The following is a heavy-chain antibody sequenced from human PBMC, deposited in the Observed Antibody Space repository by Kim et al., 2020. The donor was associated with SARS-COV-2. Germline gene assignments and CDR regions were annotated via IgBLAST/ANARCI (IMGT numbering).Heavy chain of an antibody. Sequence: ASVKVSCKASGYTFTSYGISWVRQAPGQGLEWMGWISAYNGNTNYAQKLQGRVTMTTDTSTSTAYMELRSLRSDDTAVYYCARDRHSGSYYGRYFDLWGRGTLVTVSS. CDR1: GYTFTSYG. V-gene: IGHV1-18*04. CDR3: ARDRHSGSYYGRYFDL. CDR2: ISAYNGNT. D-gene: IGHD1-26*01. J-gene: IGHJ2*01.